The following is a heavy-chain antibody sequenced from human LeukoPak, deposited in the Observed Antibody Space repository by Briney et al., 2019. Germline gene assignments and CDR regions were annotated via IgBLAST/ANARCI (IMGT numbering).Heavy chain of an antibody. V-gene: IGHV4-34*01. J-gene: IGHJ4*02. D-gene: IGHD6-13*01. CDR3: VRLGRAAGFYFFDY. CDR2: IRHTGST. Sequence: SETLSLTCAVYGGSFNDYYWSWIRQPPGKGLEWIGEIRHTGSTNYNPSLESRATISIDTSKRHFSLKLTSVTAADTAVYYCVRLGRAAGFYFFDYWGQGSLVTVSS. CDR1: GGSFNDYY.